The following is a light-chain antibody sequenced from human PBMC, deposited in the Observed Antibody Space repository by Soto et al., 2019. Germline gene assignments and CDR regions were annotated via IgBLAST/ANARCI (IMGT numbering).Light chain of an antibody. V-gene: IGKV3-15*01. CDR3: QQYNNWPPRT. Sequence: EMVMTQSPVTLSVSPGERATLSCRASQSVSNHLAWYQQKPGQAPRLLIYGASTRAIGIPARFSGSGSGTEFTLTISSLQSEDFAVYYCQQYNNWPPRTFGQGTKLEIK. J-gene: IGKJ2*01. CDR2: GAS. CDR1: QSVSNH.